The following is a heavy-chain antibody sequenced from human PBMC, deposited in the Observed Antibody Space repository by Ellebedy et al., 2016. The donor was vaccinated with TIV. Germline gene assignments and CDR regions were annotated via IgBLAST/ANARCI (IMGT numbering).Heavy chain of an antibody. Sequence: SETLSLXXAVSGGSISSSNWWSWVRQPPGKGLEWIGEIYHSGSTNYNPSLKSRVTISVDKSKNQFSLKLSSVTAADTAVYYCARFSDCSGGSCYTEYGYWGQGTLVTVSS. CDR3: ARFSDCSGGSCYTEYGY. CDR2: IYHSGST. D-gene: IGHD2-15*01. V-gene: IGHV4-4*02. J-gene: IGHJ4*02. CDR1: GGSISSSNW.